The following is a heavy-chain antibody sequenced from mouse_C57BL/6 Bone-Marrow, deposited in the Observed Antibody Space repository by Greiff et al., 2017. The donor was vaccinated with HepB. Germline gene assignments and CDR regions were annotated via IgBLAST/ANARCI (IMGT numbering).Heavy chain of an antibody. CDR3: TEITYGYFDV. Sequence: EVKVVESGEGLVKPGGSLKLSCAASGFTFSSYAMSWVRQTPEKRLEWVAYISSGGDYIYYADTVKGRFTISRDNARNTLYLQMSSLKSEDTAMYYCTEITYGYFDVWGTGTTVTVSS. V-gene: IGHV5-9-1*02. D-gene: IGHD1-1*01. CDR1: GFTFSSYA. CDR2: ISSGGDYI. J-gene: IGHJ1*03.